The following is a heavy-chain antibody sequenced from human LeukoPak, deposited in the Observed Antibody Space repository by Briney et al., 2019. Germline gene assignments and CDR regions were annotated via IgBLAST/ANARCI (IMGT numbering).Heavy chain of an antibody. V-gene: IGHV5-51*01. D-gene: IGHD5-12*01. CDR2: IYPGDSDT. CDR1: GYTFSDYW. Sequence: GESLKISCKASGYTFSDYWIGWVRQMPGKGLEWMGIIYPGDSDTRYSPSFQGQVTISADKSISTAYLQWSSLKASDTAMYYCARRAIHSGVDPWGQGTLVTVSS. CDR3: ARRAIHSGVDP. J-gene: IGHJ5*02.